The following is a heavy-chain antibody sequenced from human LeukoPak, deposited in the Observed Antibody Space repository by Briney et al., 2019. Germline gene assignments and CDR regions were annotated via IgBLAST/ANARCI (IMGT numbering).Heavy chain of an antibody. V-gene: IGHV4-31*03. CDR3: AREIAGWRGVANYFDY. CDR1: GGSISSGGYY. CDR2: IYYSGST. Sequence: PSETLSLTCTVSGGSISSGGYYWSWIRQHPGKGLEWIGYIYYSGSTYYNPSLKSRVTISVDTSKNQFSLKLSSVTAADTAVYYCAREIAGWRGVANYFDYWGQGTLVTVSS. D-gene: IGHD3-10*01. J-gene: IGHJ4*02.